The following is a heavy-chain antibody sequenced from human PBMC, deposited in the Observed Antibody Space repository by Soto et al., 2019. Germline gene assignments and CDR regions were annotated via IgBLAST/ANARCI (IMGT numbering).Heavy chain of an antibody. J-gene: IGHJ4*02. D-gene: IGHD5-12*01. CDR2: ISYDGSNK. V-gene: IGHV3-30*18. CDR3: AKDPGEMATPGAD. CDR1: GFTFSSYG. Sequence: QVQLVESGGGVVQPGRSLRLSCAASGFTFSSYGMHWVRQAPGKGLEWVAVISYDGSNKYYADSVKGRFTISRDNSKNTLYLQMNSLRVEDTAVYYCAKDPGEMATPGADWGQGTLVTVSS.